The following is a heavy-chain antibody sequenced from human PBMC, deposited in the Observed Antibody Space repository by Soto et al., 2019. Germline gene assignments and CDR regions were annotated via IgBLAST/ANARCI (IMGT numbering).Heavy chain of an antibody. V-gene: IGHV3-30*18. CDR3: AKDMSPPKDQLVSGYYGMDV. CDR1: GFTFSHYG. Sequence: QVQVEESGGGVVQPGRSLRLSCAVSGFTFSHYGIHWVRQAPGKGLEWMAVISYDGLYKYYADSVRGRFTISRDNSKNTVYLQMNNLRPEDSGVYYCAKDMSPPKDQLVSGYYGMDVWGQGTTVTVSS. J-gene: IGHJ6*02. D-gene: IGHD2-15*01. CDR2: ISYDGLYK.